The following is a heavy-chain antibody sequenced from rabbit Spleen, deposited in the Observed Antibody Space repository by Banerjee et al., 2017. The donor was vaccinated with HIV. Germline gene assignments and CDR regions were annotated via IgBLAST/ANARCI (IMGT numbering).Heavy chain of an antibody. CDR2: IDSGSSGFN. D-gene: IGHD1-1*01. J-gene: IGHJ6*01. V-gene: IGHV1S45*01. Sequence: QQQLEESGGDLVKPEGSLTLTCTASGFSFSLSSYMCWVRQAPGKGLEWIACIDSGSSGFNYFATWAIGRFTISKPSSTTVTLQMTRLTAADTATYFCARDTSSSFSSYGLDLWGPGTLVTVS. CDR1: GFSFSLSSY. CDR3: ARDTSSSFSSYGLDL.